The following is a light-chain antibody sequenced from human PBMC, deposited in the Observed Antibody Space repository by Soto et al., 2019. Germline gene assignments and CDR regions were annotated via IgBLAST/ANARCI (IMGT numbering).Light chain of an antibody. CDR3: QQYNGNSLLT. CDR1: QSISSW. J-gene: IGKJ4*01. CDR2: DAS. Sequence: DIQMTQSPSTLSASVGDRVTITCRASQSISSWLAWYQQKPGKAPKLLIYDASSLESGVPSRFSGGGSGTEFALTISSLQPDDFATYYCQQYNGNSLLTFGGGTKVDIK. V-gene: IGKV1-5*01.